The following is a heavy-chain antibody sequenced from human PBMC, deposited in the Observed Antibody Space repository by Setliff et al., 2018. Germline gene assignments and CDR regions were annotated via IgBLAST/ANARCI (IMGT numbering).Heavy chain of an antibody. CDR3: ARDVGGEGYFDS. Sequence: SETLSLTCTVSGGSISYNYWSWIRQPAGKGLEWIGYIRDSGSASYNPSLKSRVTMSVDTSKNQFSLKLSAVTAADTAVYYCARDVGGEGYFDSWGQGALVTVSS. D-gene: IGHD3-10*01. CDR2: IRDSGSA. CDR1: GGSISYNY. V-gene: IGHV4-4*07. J-gene: IGHJ4*02.